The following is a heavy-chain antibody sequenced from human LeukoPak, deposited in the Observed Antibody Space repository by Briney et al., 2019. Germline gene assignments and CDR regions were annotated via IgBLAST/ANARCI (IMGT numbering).Heavy chain of an antibody. Sequence: SETLSLTCAVYGGSFSGYYWSWIRQPPGKRLEWIGEINHSGSTNYNPSLKSRVTISVDTSKNQFSLKLSSVTAADTAVYYCVVTRASADYWGQGTLVTVSS. CDR3: VVTRASADY. CDR1: GGSFSGYY. CDR2: INHSGST. J-gene: IGHJ4*02. D-gene: IGHD4-11*01. V-gene: IGHV4-34*01.